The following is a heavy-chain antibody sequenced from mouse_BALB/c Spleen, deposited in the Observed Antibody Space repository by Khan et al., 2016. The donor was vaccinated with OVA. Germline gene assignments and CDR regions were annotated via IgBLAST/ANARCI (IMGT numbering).Heavy chain of an antibody. D-gene: IGHD2-3*01. J-gene: IGHJ3*01. V-gene: IGHV3-6*02. CDR3: ARGYAGYYFAY. Sequence: EVKLLESGPGLVKPSQSLSLTCSITDYSITSGFYWNWIRQFPGNKLEWMGYISYDGSNNYNPSLKNRISITRDTSKNQFFLNLNSVTTEDTATYFCARGYAGYYFAYWGQGTLITVSA. CDR2: ISYDGSN. CDR1: DYSITSGFY.